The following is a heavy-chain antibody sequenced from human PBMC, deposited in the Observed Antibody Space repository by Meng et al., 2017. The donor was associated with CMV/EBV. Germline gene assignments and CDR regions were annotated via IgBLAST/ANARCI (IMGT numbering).Heavy chain of an antibody. CDR3: ARLSGSGTTSTGYHYAFDS. D-gene: IGHD3-22*01. J-gene: IGHJ4*02. Sequence: VELQGSGQGLVKPSQTLSLTCSVSGGSISSGDYYWSWIRQPPGKGLKWIGYIYYSGTTYYNPSLESRVTISVDTSKNQFSLNLSSATAADTAVYYCARLSGSGTTSTGYHYAFDSWGQGTLVTVSS. CDR1: GGSISSGDYY. V-gene: IGHV4-30-4*08. CDR2: IYYSGTT.